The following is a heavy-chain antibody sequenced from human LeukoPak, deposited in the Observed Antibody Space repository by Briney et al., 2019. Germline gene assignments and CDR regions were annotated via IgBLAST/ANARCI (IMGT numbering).Heavy chain of an antibody. Sequence: SETLSLTCTVSGGSISSGGYYWSWIRQHPGKGLGWIGYIYYSGSTYYNPSLKSRVTISVDTSKNQFSLKLSSVTAADTAVYYCARDREDYYDSSGYYYYFDYWGQGTLVTVSS. D-gene: IGHD3-22*01. J-gene: IGHJ4*02. CDR1: GGSISSGGYY. V-gene: IGHV4-31*03. CDR3: ARDREDYYDSSGYYYYFDY. CDR2: IYYSGST.